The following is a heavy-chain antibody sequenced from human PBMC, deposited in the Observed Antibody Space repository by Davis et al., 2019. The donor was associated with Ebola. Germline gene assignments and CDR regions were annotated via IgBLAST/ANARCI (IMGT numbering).Heavy chain of an antibody. V-gene: IGHV6-1*01. CDR1: GDSVSINSAG. CDR3: ARGGLRSKFEY. CDR2: TYYYRSKWYI. D-gene: IGHD5-12*01. J-gene: IGHJ4*02. Sequence: HSQTLSLTCAISGDSVSINSAGWNWIRQSPSRGLEWLGRTYYYRSKWYIDYAESVRGRIIINPDTSKNQLSLQVNSVTPEDKAVYYCARGGLRSKFEYWGRGTLVTVSS.